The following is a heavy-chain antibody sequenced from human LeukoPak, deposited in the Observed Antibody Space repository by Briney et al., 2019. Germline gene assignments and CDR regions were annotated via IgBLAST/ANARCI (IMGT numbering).Heavy chain of an antibody. CDR1: GGSISSYY. J-gene: IGHJ6*03. CDR3: ARVSVVRGVYSPIGFLQPYHYYMDV. CDR2: IYYSGST. Sequence: NPSETLSLTCTVSGGSISSYYWSWIRQPPGKGLEWIGYIYYSGSTNYNPSLKSRVTISVGTSKNQFSLKLSSVTAADTAVYYCARVSVVRGVYSPIGFLQPYHYYMDVWGKGTTVTVSS. V-gene: IGHV4-59*01. D-gene: IGHD3-10*01.